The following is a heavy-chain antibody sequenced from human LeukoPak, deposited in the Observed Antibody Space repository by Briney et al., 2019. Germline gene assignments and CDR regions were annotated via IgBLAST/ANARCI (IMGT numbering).Heavy chain of an antibody. J-gene: IGHJ4*02. CDR2: IDSDGSTT. D-gene: IGHD1-7*01. CDR3: ATAGNYRFDY. Sequence: TGGSLRLSCAASGFTFRSSWIHWVRQVPGKGLVWVSRIDSDGSTTNYADSVKGRFTISRANAKNTLYLQMDSLRADDTAVYYCATAGNYRFDYWGQGTLVTVSS. CDR1: GFTFRSSW. V-gene: IGHV3-74*01.